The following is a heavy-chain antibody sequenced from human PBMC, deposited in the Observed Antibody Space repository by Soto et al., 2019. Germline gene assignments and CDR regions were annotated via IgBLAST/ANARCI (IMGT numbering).Heavy chain of an antibody. J-gene: IGHJ3*02. Sequence: GASVKVSCKASGYTFTSYAMHWVRQAPGQGLEWMGWINAGNGYTKYSQKLQGRVTITRDTSASTAYMELSSLRSEDTAVYYCARGGIFDSSGYYYFSAFDIWGQGTMVTVSS. CDR1: GYTFTSYA. CDR2: INAGNGYT. CDR3: ARGGIFDSSGYYYFSAFDI. D-gene: IGHD3-22*01. V-gene: IGHV1-3*01.